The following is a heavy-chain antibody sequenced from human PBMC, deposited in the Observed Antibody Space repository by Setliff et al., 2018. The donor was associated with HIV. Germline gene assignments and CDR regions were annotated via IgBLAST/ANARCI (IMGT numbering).Heavy chain of an antibody. J-gene: IGHJ4*02. D-gene: IGHD5-18*01. CDR1: GFTLSTYG. V-gene: IGHV3-30*02. Sequence: GGSLRLSCATSGFTLSTYGMHWVRQAPGKGLEWVARVHYNGNDKFYVDSVKGRFTISRDSSRNTLYLQMNSLRAEDTALYFCARDAPGYSHVLDFWGQGTLVTVSS. CDR3: ARDAPGYSHVLDF. CDR2: VHYNGNDK.